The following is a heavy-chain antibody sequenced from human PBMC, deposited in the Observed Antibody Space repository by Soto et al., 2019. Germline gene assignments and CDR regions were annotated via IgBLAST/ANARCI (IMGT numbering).Heavy chain of an antibody. Sequence: GGSLRLSCAASGFTFSSYAMHWVRQAPGKGLEWVAVISYDGSNKYYADSVKGRFTISRDNSKNTLYLQMNSLRAEDTAVYYCARENSSGWQNFDYWGQGILVTVSS. D-gene: IGHD6-19*01. V-gene: IGHV3-30-3*01. CDR1: GFTFSSYA. J-gene: IGHJ4*02. CDR3: ARENSSGWQNFDY. CDR2: ISYDGSNK.